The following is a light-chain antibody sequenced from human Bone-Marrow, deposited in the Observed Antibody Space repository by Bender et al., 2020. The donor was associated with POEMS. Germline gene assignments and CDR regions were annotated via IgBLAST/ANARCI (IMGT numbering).Light chain of an antibody. CDR2: DVR. V-gene: IGLV2-18*01. CDR1: SNDVGGYNR. CDR3: AVWDDSLNGWV. Sequence: QSALTQPPSVSGSPGQSVTISCTGTSNDVGGYNRVSWYQQPPGTAPKLIIYDVRRRPSGVPDRFSGSRSGTSASLAISGLQSEDEADYYCAVWDDSLNGWVFGGGTKLTVL. J-gene: IGLJ3*02.